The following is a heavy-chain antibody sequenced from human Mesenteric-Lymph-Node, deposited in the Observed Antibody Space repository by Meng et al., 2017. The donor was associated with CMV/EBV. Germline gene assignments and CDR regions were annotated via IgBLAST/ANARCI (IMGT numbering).Heavy chain of an antibody. CDR1: GFTVSSNY. CDR3: ARDLQAVSGLGMG. J-gene: IGHJ4*02. D-gene: IGHD3/OR15-3a*01. V-gene: IGHV3-66*02. Sequence: SCAASGFTVSSNYMSWVRQAPGKGLEWVSVIYSGGSTYYADSVKGRFTISRDNSKNTLYLQMNSLRAEDTAVYYCARDLQAVSGLGMGWGQGTLVTVSS. CDR2: IYSGGST.